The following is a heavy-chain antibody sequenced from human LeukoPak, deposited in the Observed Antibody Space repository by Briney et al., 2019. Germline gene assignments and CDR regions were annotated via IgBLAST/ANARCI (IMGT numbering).Heavy chain of an antibody. Sequence: SETLSLTCTVSGGSISSSSYYWSWIRQPPGKGLEWIGEINHSGSTNYNPSLKSRVTISVDTSKNQFSLKLSSVTAADTAVYYCARLGYSYGLHLYYYYYMDVWGKGTTVTISS. CDR2: INHSGST. V-gene: IGHV4-39*07. D-gene: IGHD5-18*01. J-gene: IGHJ6*03. CDR1: GGSISSSSYY. CDR3: ARLGYSYGLHLYYYYYMDV.